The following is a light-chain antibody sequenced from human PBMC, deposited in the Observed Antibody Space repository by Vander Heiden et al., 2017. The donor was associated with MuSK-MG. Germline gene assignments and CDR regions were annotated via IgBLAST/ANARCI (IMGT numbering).Light chain of an antibody. V-gene: IGKV1-17*01. Sequence: DMEITPSPSSLSASEGERITITCRASQGIRNYLGWYQQKPGKAPKRLIYAASSLKSGVPSRFSGSGSGTEFTLTISSLQPEDFATYYCQHQNNSPRTFGQGTKVEIK. CDR2: AAS. CDR1: QGIRNY. CDR3: QHQNNSPRT. J-gene: IGKJ1*01.